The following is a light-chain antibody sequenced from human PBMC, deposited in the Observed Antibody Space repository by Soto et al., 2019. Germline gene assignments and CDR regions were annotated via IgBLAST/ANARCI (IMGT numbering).Light chain of an antibody. V-gene: IGKV3-11*01. Sequence: EIVLTQSPAALCLSPGERATLSCRASQSISSYLGWYQQKPGQAPRLLIYDTSNRASGIPARFSGSGSGTDFTLTISSLEPEDFAVYYCQQRSNWPLTFGGGTKVDIK. CDR1: QSISSY. CDR2: DTS. CDR3: QQRSNWPLT. J-gene: IGKJ4*01.